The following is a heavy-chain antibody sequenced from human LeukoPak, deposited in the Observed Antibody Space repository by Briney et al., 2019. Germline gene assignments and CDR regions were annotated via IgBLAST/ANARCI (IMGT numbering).Heavy chain of an antibody. D-gene: IGHD6-13*01. Sequence: PSETLSLTCAVYGGSFSGYYWSWIRQPPGKGLEWIGEINHSGSTNYNPSLKSRVTISVDTSKNQFSLKLSSVTAADTAVYYCARGVDIAAAQYGYWGQGTLVTVSS. V-gene: IGHV4-34*01. CDR2: INHSGST. CDR1: GGSFSGYY. J-gene: IGHJ4*02. CDR3: ARGVDIAAAQYGY.